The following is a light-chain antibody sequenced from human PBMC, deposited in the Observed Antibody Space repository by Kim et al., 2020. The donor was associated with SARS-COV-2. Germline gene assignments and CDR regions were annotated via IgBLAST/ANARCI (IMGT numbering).Light chain of an antibody. CDR2: RDS. Sequence: SYELTQPLSVSVALGQTARITCGGNNIGSKNVHWYQQKLGQAPVLVIYRDSNRPSGIPERFSGSNSGNTATLTISRAQAGDEADYYCQVWDSSTAVFGGGTKLTV. V-gene: IGLV3-9*01. CDR1: NIGSKN. CDR3: QVWDSSTAV. J-gene: IGLJ3*02.